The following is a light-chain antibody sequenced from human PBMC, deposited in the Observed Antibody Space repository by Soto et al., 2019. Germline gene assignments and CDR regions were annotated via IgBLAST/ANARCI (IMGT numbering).Light chain of an antibody. Sequence: QSVLTQPASVSGSPGQSITISCTGTSSEVGSYNLVSWYQQHPGKAPKLMIYEVSKRPSGVSNRFSGSKSGNTASLTFSGLQAEDEADYYCCSYAGSSFYVFGTGTKVTVL. CDR1: SSEVGSYNL. V-gene: IGLV2-23*02. J-gene: IGLJ1*01. CDR2: EVS. CDR3: CSYAGSSFYV.